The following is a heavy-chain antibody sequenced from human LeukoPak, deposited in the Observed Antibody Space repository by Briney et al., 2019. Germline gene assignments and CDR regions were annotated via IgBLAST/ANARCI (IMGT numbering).Heavy chain of an antibody. CDR1: GGSISSRNYY. CDR3: ARLSVIVGAALEYYYYYMDV. D-gene: IGHD1-26*01. J-gene: IGHJ6*03. Sequence: SETLSLTCTVSGGSISSRNYYWGWIRQPPGKGLEWIGTIYYSGSTYYNPSLKSRVTISVDTSKNQFSLKLSSATAADTAVYYCARLSVIVGAALEYYYYYMDVWGQGTTVTVSS. V-gene: IGHV4-39*07. CDR2: IYYSGST.